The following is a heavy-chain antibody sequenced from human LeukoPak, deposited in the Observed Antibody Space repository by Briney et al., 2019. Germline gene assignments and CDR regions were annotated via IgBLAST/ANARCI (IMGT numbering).Heavy chain of an antibody. J-gene: IGHJ6*02. V-gene: IGHV3-73*01. CDR3: TSRRYSSGYYGMDV. CDR2: IRSKANSYAT. D-gene: IGHD6-19*01. CDR1: GFTFSGSA. Sequence: PGGSLRLSCAASGFTFSGSAMPWVRQASGKGLEWVGRIRSKANSYATAYAASVKGRFTISRDDSKSTAYLQMNSLKTEDTAVYYCTSRRYSSGYYGMDVWGQGTTVTVSS.